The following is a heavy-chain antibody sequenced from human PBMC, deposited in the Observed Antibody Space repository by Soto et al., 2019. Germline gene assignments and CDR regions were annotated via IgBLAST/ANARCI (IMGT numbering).Heavy chain of an antibody. J-gene: IGHJ5*02. V-gene: IGHV1-2*02. D-gene: IGHD5-18*01. CDR1: GYTFTGYY. CDR2: INPNSGGT. CDR3: ARARIQLSLNWFDP. Sequence: ASVKVSCKASGYTFTGYYMHWVRQAPGQGLEWMGWINPNSGGTNYAQKFQGRVTISVDTSKNQFSLKLSSVTAADTAVYYCARARIQLSLNWFDPWGQGTLVTVSS.